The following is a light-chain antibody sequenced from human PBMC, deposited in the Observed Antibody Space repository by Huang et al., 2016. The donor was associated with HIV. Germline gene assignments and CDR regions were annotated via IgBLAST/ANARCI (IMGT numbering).Light chain of an antibody. CDR2: GVS. J-gene: IGKJ2*01. CDR1: QSVTSRY. Sequence: EIVLTQSPGTLSLSPGERATLSCRARQSVTSRYLAWYQHKPGPAPRLLIYGVSSRATGVPDRFSGSGSGTDFTLTISRLEPEDFAVYYCHQYGTSHTFGQGTKLEIK. CDR3: HQYGTSHT. V-gene: IGKV3-20*01.